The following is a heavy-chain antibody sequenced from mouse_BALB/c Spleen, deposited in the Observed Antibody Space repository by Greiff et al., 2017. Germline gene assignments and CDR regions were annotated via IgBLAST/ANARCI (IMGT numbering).Heavy chain of an antibody. CDR2: ISSGGSYT. CDR1: GFTFSSYA. Sequence: EVQRVESGGGLVKPGGSLKLSCAASGFTFSSYAMSWVRQTPEKRLEWVATISSGGSYTYYPDSVKGRFTISRDNAKNTLYLQMSSLRSEDTAMYYCARRIYYGNYEAYWGQETLVTVSA. V-gene: IGHV5-9-3*01. J-gene: IGHJ3*01. CDR3: ARRIYYGNYEAY. D-gene: IGHD2-1*01.